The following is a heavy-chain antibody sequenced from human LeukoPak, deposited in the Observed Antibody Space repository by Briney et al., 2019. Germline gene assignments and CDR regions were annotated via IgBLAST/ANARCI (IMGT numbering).Heavy chain of an antibody. J-gene: IGHJ4*02. V-gene: IGHV1-69*13. CDR3: ARDRDDSSGKFDY. D-gene: IGHD6-19*01. CDR2: IIPIFGTA. CDR1: GGTFSSYA. Sequence: ASVKVSCKASGGTFSSYAISWVRQAPGQGLEWMGGIIPIFGTANYAQKFQGRVTITADESTSTAYMEPSSLRSEDTAVYYCARDRDDSSGKFDYWGQGTLVTVSS.